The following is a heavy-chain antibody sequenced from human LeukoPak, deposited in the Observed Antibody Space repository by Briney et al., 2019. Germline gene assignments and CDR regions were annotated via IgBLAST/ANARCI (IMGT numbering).Heavy chain of an antibody. CDR3: AKDQGATFFDL. Sequence: PGGSLRLSCVSSGFTFSSYAMSWVRQAPGKGLEWVSAISGSGGSTYYADSVKGRFTISRDNSKNTLYLKMNSLRAEDTAVYYCAKDQGATFFDLWGRGTLVTVSS. J-gene: IGHJ2*01. D-gene: IGHD3-16*01. V-gene: IGHV3-23*01. CDR1: GFTFSSYA. CDR2: ISGSGGST.